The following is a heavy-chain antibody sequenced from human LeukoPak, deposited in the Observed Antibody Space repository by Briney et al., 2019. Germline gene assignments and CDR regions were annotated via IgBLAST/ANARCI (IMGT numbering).Heavy chain of an antibody. D-gene: IGHD3-22*01. J-gene: IGHJ4*02. CDR1: GFTFSSYA. CDR3: AKAANHYDSSGYPDY. CDR2: ISVSGGST. V-gene: IGHV3-23*01. Sequence: KAGGSLRLSCAASGFTFSSYAMNWVRQAPGKGLEWVSGISVSGGSTYFADAVKGRFTISRDNFKNTLSLQMNSLRVEDTAVYFCAKAANHYDSSGYPDYWGQGTLVTVSS.